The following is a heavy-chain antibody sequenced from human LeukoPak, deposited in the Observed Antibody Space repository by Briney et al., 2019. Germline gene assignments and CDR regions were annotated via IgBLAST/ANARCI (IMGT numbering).Heavy chain of an antibody. CDR3: ASGPPFLKYFEY. V-gene: IGHV3-23*01. CDR1: GFXFSTYV. D-gene: IGHD3-3*01. CDR2: ISVGAEYI. Sequence: PGGSLRLSCAASGFXFSTYVINWFRQAPGKGLEWVSPISVGAEYIFYADSVKGRFTISRDDSNNALYLQMHSLRAEDTALYYCASGPPFLKYFEYWGQGTLVTVSS. J-gene: IGHJ4*02.